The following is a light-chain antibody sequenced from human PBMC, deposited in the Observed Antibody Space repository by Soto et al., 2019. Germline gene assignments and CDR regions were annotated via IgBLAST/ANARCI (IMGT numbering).Light chain of an antibody. CDR1: KSISTY. Sequence: DIQMTPSPSQLSGSVVDRVTIICRASKSISTYLNWYQQKPGKAPKLLIYAASSLQSGVPSRFSGSGSGTDFTLTISSLQPEDFATYYCQQSYSTSWTFGQGTKVDIK. V-gene: IGKV1-39*01. CDR3: QQSYSTSWT. J-gene: IGKJ1*01. CDR2: AAS.